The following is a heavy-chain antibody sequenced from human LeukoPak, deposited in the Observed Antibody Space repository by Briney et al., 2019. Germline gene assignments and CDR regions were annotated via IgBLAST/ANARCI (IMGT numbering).Heavy chain of an antibody. J-gene: IGHJ4*02. CDR3: ARLLGEEQVDTAMVTLGESIDISNYFDY. Sequence: PSETLSLTYAAYGGSFSGYYWSWIRQPPGKGLEWIREINHSGSTNYNPSLKSRVTISVDTSKNQFSLKLSSVTAADTAVYYCARLLGEEQVDTAMVTLGESIDISNYFDYWGQGTLVTVSS. CDR1: GGSFSGYY. D-gene: IGHD5-18*01. CDR2: INHSGST. V-gene: IGHV4-34*01.